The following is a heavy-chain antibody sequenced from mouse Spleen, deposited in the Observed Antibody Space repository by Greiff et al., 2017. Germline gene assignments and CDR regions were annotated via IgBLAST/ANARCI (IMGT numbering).Heavy chain of an antibody. J-gene: IGHJ2*01. Sequence: VQLKESGPVLVKPGASVKMSCKASGCTFTDYYMNWVKQSHGKSLEWIGVINPYNGGTSYNQKFKGKATLTVDKSSSTAYMELNSLTSEDSAVYYCARSDGNYAFDYWGQGTTLTVSS. V-gene: IGHV1-19*01. CDR1: GCTFTDYY. CDR3: ARSDGNYAFDY. D-gene: IGHD2-1*01. CDR2: INPYNGGT.